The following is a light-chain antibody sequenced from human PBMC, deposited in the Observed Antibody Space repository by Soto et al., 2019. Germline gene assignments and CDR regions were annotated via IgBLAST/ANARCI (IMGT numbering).Light chain of an antibody. V-gene: IGKV3-11*01. CDR1: QSVTTY. Sequence: EIVLTQSPATLSFSPGERATLSCSASQSVTTYLAWYQQKPGQAPRLLIYDASNRATGIPARFSGSGSGTDFTLTISSLEPEDFAVYYCQLRNNWPPEVTFGPGTKVDIK. J-gene: IGKJ3*01. CDR3: QLRNNWPPEVT. CDR2: DAS.